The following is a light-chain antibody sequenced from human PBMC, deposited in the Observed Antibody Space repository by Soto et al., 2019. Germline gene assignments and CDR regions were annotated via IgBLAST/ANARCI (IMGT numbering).Light chain of an antibody. V-gene: IGKV3-11*01. CDR1: QSVSSY. CDR2: DAS. Sequence: EIVLTQSPATLSLSPGERATLSCRASQSVSSYLAWYQQKPGQAPRLLIYDASNRATGIPARFSGSGSGTDFTLTISSLEPQDFAVYYCQQRSNWPRTFGQGTQVEI. J-gene: IGKJ1*01. CDR3: QQRSNWPRT.